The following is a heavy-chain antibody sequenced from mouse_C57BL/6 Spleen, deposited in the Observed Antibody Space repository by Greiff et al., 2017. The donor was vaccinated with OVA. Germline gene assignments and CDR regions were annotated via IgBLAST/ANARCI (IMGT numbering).Heavy chain of an antibody. CDR2: INPSNGGT. V-gene: IGHV1-53*01. J-gene: IGHJ1*03. Sequence: QVQLKQPGTELVKPGASVKLSCKASGYTFTSYWMHWVKQRPGQGLEWIGNINPSNGGTNYNEKFKSKATLTVDKSSSTAYMQLSSLTSEDSAVYYCARPDYGNYDWYFDVWGTGTTVTVSS. CDR1: GYTFTSYW. D-gene: IGHD2-1*01. CDR3: ARPDYGNYDWYFDV.